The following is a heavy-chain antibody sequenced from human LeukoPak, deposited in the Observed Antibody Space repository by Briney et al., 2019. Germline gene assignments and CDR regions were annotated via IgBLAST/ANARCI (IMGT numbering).Heavy chain of an antibody. D-gene: IGHD4-17*01. V-gene: IGHV3-7*01. Sequence: PGGSLRLSCAASGFTFSNYWMSWVRQAPGKGLEWVANIKQDGSETYYVDSVKGRFIISRDNAKNSLYLQMNSLRAEDTAVYYCARDDYGDYVEYYYYYMDVWGKGTTVTVSS. CDR3: ARDDYGDYVEYYYYYMDV. CDR1: GFTFSNYW. CDR2: IKQDGSET. J-gene: IGHJ6*03.